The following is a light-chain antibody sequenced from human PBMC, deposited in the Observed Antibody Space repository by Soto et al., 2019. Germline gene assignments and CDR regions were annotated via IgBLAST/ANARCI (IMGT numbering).Light chain of an antibody. Sequence: QSALTQPRSVSGSPGQSVTMSCTGASSDVGNYNSVSWYQQHPGKAPKLIIYDVRKRPSGVPDRFSGSKSGNTASLTISGLQAEDEADYFCCSYAGSHTYVVGTGTKLTVL. CDR2: DVR. CDR1: SSDVGNYNS. V-gene: IGLV2-11*01. J-gene: IGLJ1*01. CDR3: CSYAGSHTYV.